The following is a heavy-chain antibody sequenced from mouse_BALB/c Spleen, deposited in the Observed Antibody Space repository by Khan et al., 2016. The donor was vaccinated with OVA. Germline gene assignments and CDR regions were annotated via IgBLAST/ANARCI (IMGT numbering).Heavy chain of an antibody. D-gene: IGHD2-4*01. CDR3: ARDYGDVVAY. CDR1: GFNIKDTY. J-gene: IGHJ3*01. V-gene: IGHV14-3*02. CDR2: IDPANGNT. Sequence: EVQLQQSGAELVKPGASVKLSCTASGFNIKDTYMHWVKQRPEQGLEWIGRIDPANGNTKYDPKFQGKATITADKSSTTAYLQRSNLTAEDTAVYYCARDYGDVVAYRGQGTLVTVSA.